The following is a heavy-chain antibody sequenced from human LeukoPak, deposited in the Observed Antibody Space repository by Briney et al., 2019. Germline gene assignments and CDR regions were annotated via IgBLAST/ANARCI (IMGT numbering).Heavy chain of an antibody. D-gene: IGHD5-18*01. V-gene: IGHV1-69*02. CDR3: AGQLWTNYNWFDP. CDR2: IIPILGIA. J-gene: IGHJ5*02. CDR1: GGTFSSYT. Sequence: SVKVSCNASGGTFSSYTISWLRQAPGQGLEWMGRIIPILGIANYAQKFQGRVTITADKSTSTAYMELSSLRSEDTAVYYCAGQLWTNYNWFDPWGQGTLVTVSS.